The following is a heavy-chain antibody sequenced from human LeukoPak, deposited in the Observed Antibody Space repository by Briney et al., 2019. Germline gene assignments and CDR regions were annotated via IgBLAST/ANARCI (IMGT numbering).Heavy chain of an antibody. V-gene: IGHV1-69*06. Sequence: GASVKVSCKASGGTFSSYAISWVRQAPGQGLEWMGGIIPIFGTANYAQKFQGRVTITADKSTSTAYMELSSLRSEDTAVYYCARASGYCSGGSCYSGRRVDHYGMDVWGKGTTVTVSS. D-gene: IGHD2-15*01. CDR2: IIPIFGTA. CDR3: ARASGYCSGGSCYSGRRVDHYGMDV. J-gene: IGHJ6*04. CDR1: GGTFSSYA.